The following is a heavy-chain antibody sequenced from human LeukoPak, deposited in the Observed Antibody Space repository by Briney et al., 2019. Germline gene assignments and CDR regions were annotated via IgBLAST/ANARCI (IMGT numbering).Heavy chain of an antibody. V-gene: IGHV3-30-3*01. CDR3: ARVRAGWIQLWSGSFDY. Sequence: PGGSLRLSCAASGFTFSSYAMHWVRRAPGKGLEWVAVISYDGSNKYYADSVKGRFTISRDNSKNTLYLQMNSLRAEDTAVYYCARVRAGWIQLWSGSFDYWGQGTLVTVSS. CDR1: GFTFSSYA. D-gene: IGHD5-18*01. J-gene: IGHJ4*02. CDR2: ISYDGSNK.